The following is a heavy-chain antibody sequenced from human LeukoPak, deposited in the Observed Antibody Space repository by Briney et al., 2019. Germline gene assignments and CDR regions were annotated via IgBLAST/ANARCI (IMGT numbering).Heavy chain of an antibody. Sequence: SETLSLTCTVSGGPISSYYWSWIRQPPGKGLEWIGYIYYSGSTNYNPSLKSRGTISVDTSKNQFSLKLSSVTAADTAVYYCARHNSGSEYWGQGTLVTVSS. D-gene: IGHD6-19*01. J-gene: IGHJ4*02. CDR3: ARHNSGSEY. CDR2: IYYSGST. CDR1: GGPISSYY. V-gene: IGHV4-59*08.